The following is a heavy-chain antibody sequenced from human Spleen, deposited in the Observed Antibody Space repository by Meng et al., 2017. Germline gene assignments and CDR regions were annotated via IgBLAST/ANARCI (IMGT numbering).Heavy chain of an antibody. CDR1: GYTLSALS. V-gene: IGHV1-24*01. Sequence: ASVKVSCKVSGYTLSALSMHWVRQAPGKGLEWMGGFDPEDGETIYAQKFQGRVTMTEDTSTDKAYMELSSLRSEDTAVYYCAIGHYYYYGMDVWGQGNTVTVAS. J-gene: IGHJ6*02. CDR2: FDPEDGET. CDR3: AIGHYYYYGMDV.